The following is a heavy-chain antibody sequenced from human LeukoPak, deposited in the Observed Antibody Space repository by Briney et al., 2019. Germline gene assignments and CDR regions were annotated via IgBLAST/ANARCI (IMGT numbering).Heavy chain of an antibody. CDR3: ARDGGGSSWYYWFDP. V-gene: IGHV4-59*01. Sequence: PSETLSLTCTVSGGSISSYYWSWIRQPPGKGLEWIGYIYYSGSTNYNPSLKSRVTISVDTSKNQFSLKLSSVTAADTAVYYCARDGGGSSWYYWFDPWGQGTLVTVPS. CDR2: IYYSGST. CDR1: GGSISSYY. D-gene: IGHD6-13*01. J-gene: IGHJ5*02.